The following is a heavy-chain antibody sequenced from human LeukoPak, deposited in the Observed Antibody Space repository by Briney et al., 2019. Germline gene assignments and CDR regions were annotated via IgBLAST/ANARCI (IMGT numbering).Heavy chain of an antibody. V-gene: IGHV4-4*07. J-gene: IGHJ4*02. D-gene: IGHD6-13*01. CDR3: ARVSIAAAGALLFFDY. Sequence: SETLSLTCTVSGGSISTFYWSWIRQPPGKGLEWIGRIYTSGSTNYNPSLKSRVTMSVDTSKNQFSLKLSSVTAADTAVYYCARVSIAAAGALLFFDYWGQGTLVTVSS. CDR2: IYTSGST. CDR1: GGSISTFY.